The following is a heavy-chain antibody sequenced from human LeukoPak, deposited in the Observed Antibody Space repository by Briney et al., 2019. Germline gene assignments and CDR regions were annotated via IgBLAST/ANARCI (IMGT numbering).Heavy chain of an antibody. J-gene: IGHJ4*02. CDR3: ARGLKIGFLEY. CDR1: GYTFTSYG. CDR2: ISAYNGNI. V-gene: IGHV1-18*01. D-gene: IGHD2-15*01. Sequence: ASVKVSCKASGYTFTSYGLSWVRQAPGQGPEWMGWISAYNGNINYAQKFQGRLTLTTEKSTSTGYMELRSLRSDDTAVYYCARGLKIGFLEYWGQGPLVTVSS.